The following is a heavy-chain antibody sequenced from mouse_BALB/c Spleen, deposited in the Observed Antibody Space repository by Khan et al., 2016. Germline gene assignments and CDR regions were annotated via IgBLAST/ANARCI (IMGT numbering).Heavy chain of an antibody. J-gene: IGHJ4*01. V-gene: IGHV6-3*02. Sequence: EVKLEESGGGLVQPGGSMKLSCVVSGFTFSSYWMSWVRQSPEKGLEWVAEIRLKSENYATHYAESVRGKFTISRDDSKSRLYLQMNSLTSKVTRTDYCTVDFNLETMDYWPQGTSVTGSS. CDR3: TVDFNLETMDY. CDR1: GFTFSSYW. CDR2: IRLKSENYAT.